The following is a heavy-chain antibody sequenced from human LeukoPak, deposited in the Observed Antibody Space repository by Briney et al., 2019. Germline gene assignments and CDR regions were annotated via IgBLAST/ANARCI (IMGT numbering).Heavy chain of an antibody. CDR3: ARHGIRSHFDY. Sequence: PSETLSLTCTVSGGSISSSSYYWGWIRQPPGKGLELIGSIYYSGSTYYTPSLKSRVTISVDTSKNQFSLKLSSVTAADTAVYYCARHGIRSHFDYWGQGTLVAVSS. CDR2: IYYSGST. J-gene: IGHJ4*02. V-gene: IGHV4-39*01. D-gene: IGHD3-3*01. CDR1: GGSISSSSYY.